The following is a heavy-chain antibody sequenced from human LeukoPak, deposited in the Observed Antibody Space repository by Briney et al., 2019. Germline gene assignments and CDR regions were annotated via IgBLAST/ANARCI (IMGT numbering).Heavy chain of an antibody. CDR1: GYTFTNYG. J-gene: IGHJ4*02. V-gene: IGHV1-18*01. D-gene: IGHD2-15*01. CDR2: INSYNGNT. CDR3: ARVPELPDY. Sequence: ASVKVSCKASGYTFTNYGTNWVRQAPGQGLEWMGWINSYNGNTNYSQKFQGRVTLTTDKSTSTAYMELRRLRLDDTAVYYCARVPELPDYWGQGTLVTVSS.